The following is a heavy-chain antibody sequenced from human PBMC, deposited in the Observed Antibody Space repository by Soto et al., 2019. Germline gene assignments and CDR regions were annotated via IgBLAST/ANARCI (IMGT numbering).Heavy chain of an antibody. V-gene: IGHV3-23*01. CDR2: ISANGGST. CDR3: AKGHDSTYEEGY. D-gene: IGHD5-12*01. CDR1: GFTFSSHV. Sequence: EVQVLESGGGLVQPGGSLRLSCVGSGFTFSSHVMTWVRQAPGKGLEWVSSISANGGSTYYAESVMGRFTISRNNSRNTLSLQMRSLRAEDTAVYYCAKGHDSTYEEGYWGHGTLVTVSS. J-gene: IGHJ4*01.